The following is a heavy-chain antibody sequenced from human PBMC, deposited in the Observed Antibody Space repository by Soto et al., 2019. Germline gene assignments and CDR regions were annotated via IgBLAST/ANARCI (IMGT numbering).Heavy chain of an antibody. D-gene: IGHD3-10*01. Sequence: QVQLQESGPGLVKPSQTLSLTCTVSGGSISDGAYYWSWIRQPPGKGLEWIGHIYDSGNTYNNPSLKSPRTKSMDTSTNLFSMTLPSMTAADTAVDSRASRLTSDEVDQWGQGTLVTVSS. V-gene: IGHV4-30-4*01. CDR1: GGSISDGAYY. J-gene: IGHJ4*02. CDR2: IYDSGNT. CDR3: ASRLTSDEVDQ.